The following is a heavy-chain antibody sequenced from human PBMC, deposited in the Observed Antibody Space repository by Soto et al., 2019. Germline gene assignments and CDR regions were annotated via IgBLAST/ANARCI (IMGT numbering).Heavy chain of an antibody. J-gene: IGHJ1*01. CDR1: GLPFSSYG. CDR3: AKIPVPDFGYCSGGSCYSGSSEYFQH. V-gene: IGHV3-30*18. Sequence: PGGSLRLSCAASGLPFSSYGMHWVRQAPGKRLEWGAVISYDGSNKYYADYVKGQFTISRDNSKNTLYLQMNSLRAEDTAVYYCAKIPVPDFGYCSGGSCYSGSSEYFQHWGQGTLVTVSS. CDR2: ISYDGSNK. D-gene: IGHD2-15*01.